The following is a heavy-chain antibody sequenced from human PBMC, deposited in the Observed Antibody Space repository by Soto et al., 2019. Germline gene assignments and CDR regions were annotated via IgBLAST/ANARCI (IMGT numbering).Heavy chain of an antibody. CDR1: GDTFISSG. D-gene: IGHD2-15*01. J-gene: IGHJ3*02. Sequence: VQSGAEVKKPGASVKVSCKASGDTFISSGIRWVRQAPGQGLEWMGWISGYKGDTNYAQKCRGRVTMTTDTSTSTAYMALRSLTPGDTDIYYCARIEYCSGGNCYSAFDIWGQGTLVTVSS. CDR3: ARIEYCSGGNCYSAFDI. V-gene: IGHV1-18*01. CDR2: ISGYKGDT.